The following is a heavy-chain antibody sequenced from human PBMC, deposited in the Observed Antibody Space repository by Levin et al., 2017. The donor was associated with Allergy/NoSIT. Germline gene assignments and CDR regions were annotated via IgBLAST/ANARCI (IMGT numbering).Heavy chain of an antibody. CDR2: ISSSSSTI. CDR3: ARSYYYDSSGYYPNYFDY. CDR1: GFTFSSYS. J-gene: IGHJ4*02. V-gene: IGHV3-48*02. D-gene: IGHD3-22*01. Sequence: GSLRLSCAASGFTFSSYSMNWVRQAPGKGLEWVSYISSSSSTIYYADSVKGRFTISRDNAKNSLYLQMNSLRDEDTAVYYCARSYYYDSSGYYPNYFDYWGQGTLVTVSS.